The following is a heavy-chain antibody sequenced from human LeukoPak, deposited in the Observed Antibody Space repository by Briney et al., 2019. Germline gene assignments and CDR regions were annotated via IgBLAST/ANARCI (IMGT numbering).Heavy chain of an antibody. V-gene: IGHV1-69*13. CDR2: IIPIFGTA. Sequence: PVKVSCKASGGTFSSYAISWVRQAPGQGLEWMGGIIPIFGTANYAQKFQGRVTITADESTSTAYMELSSLRSEDTAVYYCARNCGGDCFIPYFDYWGQGTLVTVSS. J-gene: IGHJ4*02. D-gene: IGHD2-21*01. CDR1: GGTFSSYA. CDR3: ARNCGGDCFIPYFDY.